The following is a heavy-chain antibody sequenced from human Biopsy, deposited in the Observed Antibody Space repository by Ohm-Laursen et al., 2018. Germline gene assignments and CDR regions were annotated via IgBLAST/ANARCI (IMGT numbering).Heavy chain of an antibody. D-gene: IGHD5-18*01. CDR2: INPSGGST. Sequence: SVKVSCKSSGYTFTSYYMHWVRQAPGQGLEWMGIINPSGGSTSNTQKFQGRVTMTRDTSTSTVYMELSSLRSEDTAVYYCARDWNSGWRLPGMVNYYYNGMDVWGQGTTVTVSS. CDR3: ARDWNSGWRLPGMVNYYYNGMDV. V-gene: IGHV1-46*01. CDR1: GYTFTSYY. J-gene: IGHJ6*02.